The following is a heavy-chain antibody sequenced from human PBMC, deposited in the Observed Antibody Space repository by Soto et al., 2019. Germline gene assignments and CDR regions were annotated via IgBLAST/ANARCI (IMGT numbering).Heavy chain of an antibody. V-gene: IGHV3-23*01. D-gene: IGHD4-17*01. CDR1: GFTFSSYA. CDR2: IRDRGGTT. J-gene: IGHJ2*01. Sequence: EVQLLESGGGLVQPGGSLRLSCAASGFTFSSYAMIWVRQAPGKGLEWVLTIRDRGGTTNYADSVKGRFAISSDNSKNTLYLQMNSLRAEDTAVYYCVKDAFGDYRGYFDLWGRGTLVTVSS. CDR3: VKDAFGDYRGYFDL.